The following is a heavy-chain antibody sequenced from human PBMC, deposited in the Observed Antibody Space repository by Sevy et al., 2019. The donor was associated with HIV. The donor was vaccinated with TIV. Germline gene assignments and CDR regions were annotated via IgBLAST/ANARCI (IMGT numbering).Heavy chain of an antibody. CDR3: AKGARGTLPAYYYYGMDV. D-gene: IGHD1-1*01. CDR1: GYTFTDYW. J-gene: IGHJ6*02. CDR2: IYPGDSDT. V-gene: IGHV5-51*01. Sequence: GESLKISCKGSGYTFTDYWIVWVRQMPGKGLEWVGIIYPGDSDTRYSPSFQGHVTISADNSITTAYLQWNSRKASAAAMYYCAKGARGTLPAYYYYGMDVWGQGTTVTVSS.